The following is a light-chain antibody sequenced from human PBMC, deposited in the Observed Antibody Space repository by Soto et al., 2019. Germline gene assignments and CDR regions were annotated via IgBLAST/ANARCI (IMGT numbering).Light chain of an antibody. J-gene: IGKJ1*01. CDR2: DAS. Sequence: EILLMQSPGTLSLSPLERSTLSFMASQSLISNLAWYQLKPGQAPRLLIYDASNRATGIPARFSGSGPGTDFTLTISSLEPEDFAVYYCQQRTNWPWTFGQGTKVDI. CDR1: QSLISN. V-gene: IGKV3-11*01. CDR3: QQRTNWPWT.